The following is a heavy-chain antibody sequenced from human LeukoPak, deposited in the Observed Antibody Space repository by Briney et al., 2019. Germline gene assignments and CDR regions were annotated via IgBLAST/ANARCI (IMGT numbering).Heavy chain of an antibody. V-gene: IGHV3-21*06. CDR1: GFTFSGYS. CDR2: ISESSSHI. D-gene: IGHD5-24*01. Sequence: PGGARALSCAASGFTFSGYSMNGVGPGTGKGLEWVAYISESSSHIYDTDSVKGRFTISRDNPKNSLYLQMNSLRVEDTGIYYCARDRAAKARIGGMDVWGQGTTVIVSS. CDR3: ARDRAAKARIGGMDV. J-gene: IGHJ6*02.